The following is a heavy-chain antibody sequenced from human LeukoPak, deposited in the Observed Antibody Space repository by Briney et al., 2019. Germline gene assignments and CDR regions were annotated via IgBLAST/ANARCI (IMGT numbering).Heavy chain of an antibody. D-gene: IGHD3-3*01. J-gene: IGHJ3*01. CDR3: ARRPSYDFWSGYYGVDGLDV. CDR2: IYPGDSDT. V-gene: IGHV5-51*01. CDR1: GYSVVSHW. Sequence: GESLKISCKTSGYSVVSHWIVWVRQMPGKGLEWLGIIYPGDSDTRYSPSFQGQVTISADKSISTAYLHWSSLRASDTAMYYCARRPSYDFWSGYYGVDGLDVWGQGTMVTVSS.